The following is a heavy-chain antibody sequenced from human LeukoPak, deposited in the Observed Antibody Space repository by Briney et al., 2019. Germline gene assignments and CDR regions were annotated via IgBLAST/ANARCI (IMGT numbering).Heavy chain of an antibody. D-gene: IGHD4-11*01. CDR2: ISYDGNTI. CDR3: ARSGGLQKFDY. CDR1: EFTFSNYA. Sequence: QSGGSLRLSCAASEFTFSNYALHWVRQAPGKGLQWVAVISYDGNTIHYADSVKGRFIISRDTSKNTLYLQMNSLRAEDTAVYYCARSGGLQKFDYWGQGTLVTVSS. J-gene: IGHJ4*02. V-gene: IGHV3-30-3*01.